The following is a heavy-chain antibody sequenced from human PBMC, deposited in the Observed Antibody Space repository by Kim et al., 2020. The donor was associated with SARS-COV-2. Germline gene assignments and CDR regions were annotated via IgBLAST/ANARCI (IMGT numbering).Heavy chain of an antibody. Sequence: SETLSLTCAVHGGSFSGYYWSWIRQPPGKGLEWIGEINHSGSTNYNPSLKSRVTISVDTSKNQFSLKLSSVTAADTAVYYCARAPGAMVRGARYGMDVWG. CDR3: ARAPGAMVRGARYGMDV. J-gene: IGHJ6*01. V-gene: IGHV4-34*01. D-gene: IGHD3-10*01. CDR2: INHSGST. CDR1: GGSFSGYY.